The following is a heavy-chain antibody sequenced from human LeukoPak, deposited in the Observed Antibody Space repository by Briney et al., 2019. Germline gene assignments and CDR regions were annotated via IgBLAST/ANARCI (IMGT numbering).Heavy chain of an antibody. CDR3: AKDLAPELAWGAFDI. CDR2: ISGSGGST. V-gene: IGHV3-23*01. J-gene: IGHJ3*02. D-gene: IGHD1-26*01. CDR1: GFTFSSYA. Sequence: GGSLRLSCVASGFTFSSYAMTWVRQAPGKGLEWVSSISGSGGSTYYADSVKGRFTISRDNSKNTLYLQMNSLRAEDTAVYYCAKDLAPELAWGAFDIWGQGTMVTVSS.